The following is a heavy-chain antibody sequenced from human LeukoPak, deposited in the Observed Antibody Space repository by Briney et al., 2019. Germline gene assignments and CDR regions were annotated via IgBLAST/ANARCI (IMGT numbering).Heavy chain of an antibody. CDR1: GYSFTSNW. Sequence: GESLRISCKGSGYSFTSNWITWVRQMPGKGLEWMGRIDPSDSYINYSPSFQGHVTISADKSISTAYLQWSSLKASDTAMYYCARGKDYGSGSQNWFDPRGQGTLVTVSS. J-gene: IGHJ5*02. CDR2: IDPSDSYI. D-gene: IGHD3-10*01. V-gene: IGHV5-10-1*01. CDR3: ARGKDYGSGSQNWFDP.